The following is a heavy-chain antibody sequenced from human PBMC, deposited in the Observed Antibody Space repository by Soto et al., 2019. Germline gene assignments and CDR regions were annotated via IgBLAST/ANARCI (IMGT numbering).Heavy chain of an antibody. V-gene: IGHV3-23*01. CDR2: ITGSGGST. D-gene: IGHD6-19*01. CDR1: GFTFSSYA. Sequence: GGSLRLSCAASGFTFSSYAMSWVRQAPGKGLEWVSSITGSGGSTYNADSVKGRFTISRDNSKNSLYLQMNSLRAEDTAVYYCARVLKTSGWDNDVFDIWGQGTMVTVSS. J-gene: IGHJ3*02. CDR3: ARVLKTSGWDNDVFDI.